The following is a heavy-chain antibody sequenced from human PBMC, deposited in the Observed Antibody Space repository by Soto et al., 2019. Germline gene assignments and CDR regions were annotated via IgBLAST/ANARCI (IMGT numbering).Heavy chain of an antibody. J-gene: IGHJ4*02. V-gene: IGHV4-34*01. Sequence: SETVSLTCAVYGGSFSGYYWSWIRQPPGKGLEWIGEINHSGSTNYNPSLKSRVTISVDTSKNQFSLKLSSVTAADTAVYYCARSKARFHSHWGQGTLVTVSS. CDR2: INHSGST. CDR3: ARSKARFHSH. CDR1: GGSFSGYY. D-gene: IGHD3-16*01.